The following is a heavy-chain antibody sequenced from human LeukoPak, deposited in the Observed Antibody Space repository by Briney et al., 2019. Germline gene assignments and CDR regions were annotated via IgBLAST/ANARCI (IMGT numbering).Heavy chain of an antibody. Sequence: TGGSLRLSCAASGCTFSSYAMSWVRQAPGKGLEWVSAISGSGGSTYYADSVKGRFTISRDNSKNTLYLQMNSLRAEDTAVYYCAKDLRITYYDFWSGGFDYWGQGTLVTVSS. D-gene: IGHD3-3*01. CDR2: ISGSGGST. J-gene: IGHJ4*02. CDR1: GCTFSSYA. V-gene: IGHV3-23*01. CDR3: AKDLRITYYDFWSGGFDY.